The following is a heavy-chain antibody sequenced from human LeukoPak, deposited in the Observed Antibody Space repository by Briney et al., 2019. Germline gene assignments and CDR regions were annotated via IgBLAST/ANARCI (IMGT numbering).Heavy chain of an antibody. J-gene: IGHJ4*02. CDR3: AGTGQYCSRGTCYSGQFDF. Sequence: PGGSLRLSCAASGFTFSSYAMHWVRQAPGKGLEWVAVISYDGSNKYYADSVKGRFTISRDNANNSLFLQMNSLRAEDTAVYYCAGTGQYCSRGTCYSGQFDFWGQGTLVTVSS. D-gene: IGHD2-15*01. CDR2: ISYDGSNK. V-gene: IGHV3-30-3*01. CDR1: GFTFSSYA.